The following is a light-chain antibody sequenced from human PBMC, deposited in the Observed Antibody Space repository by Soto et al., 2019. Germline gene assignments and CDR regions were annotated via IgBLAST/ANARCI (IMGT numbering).Light chain of an antibody. CDR1: QNINTW. CDR3: QQYDSYSTRT. V-gene: IGKV1-5*02. J-gene: IGKJ1*01. Sequence: IQMTQSPSTLSASVGDTVTIICRASQNINTWVAWYRQRPGRAPKALIYDASSLESGVPSRFSGSGSGTYFTLTITSLQPEDFATYFCQQYDSYSTRTFGQGTKVDIK. CDR2: DAS.